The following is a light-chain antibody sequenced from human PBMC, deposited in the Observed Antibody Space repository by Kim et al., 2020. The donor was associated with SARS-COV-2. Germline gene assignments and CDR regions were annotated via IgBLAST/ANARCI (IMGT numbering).Light chain of an antibody. Sequence: SITISCTGTSSDVGGYNYVSWYQQHPGKAPKLMIYDVSNRPSGVSNGFSGSKSGNTASLTISGLQAEDEADYYCSSYTSSGTLYVFGTGTKVTVL. V-gene: IGLV2-14*03. CDR1: SSDVGGYNY. CDR2: DVS. J-gene: IGLJ1*01. CDR3: SSYTSSGTLYV.